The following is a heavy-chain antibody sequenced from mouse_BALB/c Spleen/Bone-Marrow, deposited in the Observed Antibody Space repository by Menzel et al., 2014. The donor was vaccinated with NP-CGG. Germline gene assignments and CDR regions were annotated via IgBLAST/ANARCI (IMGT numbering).Heavy chain of an antibody. D-gene: IGHD4-1*01. Sequence: VQLVEPGPDLVAPSQSLSLTCTVSGFSLXSYGLHWVRQPPGKGLEWLGVIWSDGSTTYNSALKSRLSISKDNSKRQVLLKMNSLQTDDTAMYYCARSGTDYAMDYWGQGTSVTVSS. CDR3: ARSGTDYAMDY. CDR1: GFSLXSYG. J-gene: IGHJ4*01. CDR2: IWSDGST. V-gene: IGHV2-6-2*01.